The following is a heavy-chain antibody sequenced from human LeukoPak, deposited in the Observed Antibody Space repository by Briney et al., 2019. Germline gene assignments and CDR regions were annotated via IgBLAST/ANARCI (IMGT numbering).Heavy chain of an antibody. CDR1: GGSISSYY. CDR3: AREGGSLLRFDP. D-gene: IGHD1-26*01. Sequence: SETLSLTCTVSGGSISSYYWSWIRQPPGKGLEWIGYIYYSGSTNYNPSLKSRVTISVDTSKNQFSLKLSSVTAADTAVYYCAREGGSLLRFDPWGQGTLVTVSS. V-gene: IGHV4-59*12. CDR2: IYYSGST. J-gene: IGHJ5*02.